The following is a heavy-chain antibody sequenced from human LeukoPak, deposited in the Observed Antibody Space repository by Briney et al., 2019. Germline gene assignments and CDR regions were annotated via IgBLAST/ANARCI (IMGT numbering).Heavy chain of an antibody. J-gene: IGHJ4*02. Sequence: ASVKVSCKASGYTFTSYYMHWLRQAPGQGLEWMGIINPSGGSTSYAQKFQGRVTMTRDTSTSTVYMELSSLRSEDTAVYYCARDPVDIVATTQGERFDYWGQGTLVTVSS. CDR2: INPSGGST. CDR3: ARDPVDIVATTQGERFDY. V-gene: IGHV1-46*01. D-gene: IGHD5-12*01. CDR1: GYTFTSYY.